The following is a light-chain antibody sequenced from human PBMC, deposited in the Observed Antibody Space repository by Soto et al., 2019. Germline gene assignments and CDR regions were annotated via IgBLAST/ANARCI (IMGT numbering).Light chain of an antibody. CDR1: SGHSSYT. CDR2: FNSDGSH. V-gene: IGLV4-69*01. CDR3: QTWDTGIVV. J-gene: IGLJ2*01. Sequence: QSVLTQSPSASASLGASVKLTCTLSSGHSSYTIAWHQQQPEKGPRYLMKFNSDGSHNKGDGIPDRFSGSSSGAERYLTISSLQSEDEADYYCQTWDTGIVVFGGGTKLTVL.